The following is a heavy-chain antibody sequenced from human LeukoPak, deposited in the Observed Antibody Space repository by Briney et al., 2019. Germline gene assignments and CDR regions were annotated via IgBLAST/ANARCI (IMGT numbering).Heavy chain of an antibody. CDR3: ARTTVTTESGFGY. Sequence: ASVKASCKASGGTFSSYAISWVRQAPGQGLEWMGGIIPIFGTANYAQKFQGRVTITADESASTAYMELSSLRSEDTAVYYCARTTVTTESGFGYWGQGTLVTVSS. V-gene: IGHV1-69*13. CDR2: IIPIFGTA. J-gene: IGHJ4*02. CDR1: GGTFSSYA. D-gene: IGHD4-17*01.